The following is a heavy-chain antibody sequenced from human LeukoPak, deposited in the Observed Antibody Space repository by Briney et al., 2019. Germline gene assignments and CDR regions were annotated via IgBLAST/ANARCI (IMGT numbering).Heavy chain of an antibody. V-gene: IGHV4-34*01. J-gene: IGHJ6*02. CDR2: INHSGST. CDR3: ARGRSRDFWSGYHYYYYGMGV. Sequence: SETLSLTCAVYGGSFSGYYWSWIRQPPGKGLEWIGEINHSGSTNYNPSLKSRVTISVDTSKNQFSLKLSSVTAADTAVYYCARGRSRDFWSGYHYYYYGMGVWGQGTTVTVSS. CDR1: GGSFSGYY. D-gene: IGHD3-3*01.